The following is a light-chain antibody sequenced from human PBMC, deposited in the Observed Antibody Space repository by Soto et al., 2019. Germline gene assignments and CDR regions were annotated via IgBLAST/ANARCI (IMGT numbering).Light chain of an antibody. V-gene: IGKV3-11*01. J-gene: IGKJ1*01. CDR2: DAS. CDR1: QSVSSF. CDR3: QQRSNWWT. Sequence: EIVLTQSPATLSLSPGEKATLSCRASQSVSSFLAWYQQKPGQAPRLLIYDASNRATGIPARFSGSGSGTDFTLTISSLEPEDFAVYYCQQRSNWWTFGQGTKVDSK.